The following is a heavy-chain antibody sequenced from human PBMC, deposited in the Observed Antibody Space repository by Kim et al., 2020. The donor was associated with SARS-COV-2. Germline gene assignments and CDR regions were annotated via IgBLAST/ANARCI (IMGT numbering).Heavy chain of an antibody. CDR3: ARDLGIVVVPAVSPFDY. J-gene: IGHJ4*02. CDR1: GYTFTSYG. D-gene: IGHD2-2*01. Sequence: ASVKVSCKASGYTFTSYGISWVRQAPGQGLEWMGWISAYNGNTNYAQKLQGRVTMTTDTSTSTAYMELRSLRSDDTAVYYCARDLGIVVVPAVSPFDYWGQGTLVTVSS. CDR2: ISAYNGNT. V-gene: IGHV1-18*01.